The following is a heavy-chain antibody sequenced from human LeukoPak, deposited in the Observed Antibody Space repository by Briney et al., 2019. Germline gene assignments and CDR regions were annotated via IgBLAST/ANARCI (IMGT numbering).Heavy chain of an antibody. D-gene: IGHD6-13*01. V-gene: IGHV3-23*01. CDR1: GFTFNNYA. CDR2: ITDSGGDT. Sequence: GGSLRLSCAASGFTFNNYAMGWVRQAPGKGLEWVSAITDSGGDTYYADSVKGWFTISRDNSQNTLYLQMNSLRAEDTAVYYCPKGSAAARPYYFDYWGQGILVTVSS. J-gene: IGHJ4*02. CDR3: PKGSAAARPYYFDY.